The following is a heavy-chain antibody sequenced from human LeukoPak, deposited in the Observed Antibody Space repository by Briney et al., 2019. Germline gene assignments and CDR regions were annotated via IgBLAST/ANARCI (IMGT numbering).Heavy chain of an antibody. V-gene: IGHV3-30*02. D-gene: IGHD3-10*01. J-gene: IGHJ6*03. CDR3: AKDGAYYYGSGSYMDV. Sequence: PGGSLRLSCAASGFTFSSYAMHWVRQAPGKGLEWVAFIRYDGSNKYYADSVKGRFTISRDNSKNTLYLQMNSLRAEDTAVYYCAKDGAYYYGSGSYMDVWGKGTTVTISS. CDR1: GFTFSSYA. CDR2: IRYDGSNK.